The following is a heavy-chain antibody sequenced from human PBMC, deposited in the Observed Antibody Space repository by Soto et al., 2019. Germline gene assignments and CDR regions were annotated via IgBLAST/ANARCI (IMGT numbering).Heavy chain of an antibody. J-gene: IGHJ4*02. V-gene: IGHV4-59*01. CDR1: GGSISGYY. CDR2: IYYSGST. Sequence: PSETLSLTCTVSGGSISGYYWSWSRQPPGKGLEWIGYIYYSGSTNYNPSLKSRVTISVDTSKNQFSLKLSSVTAADTAVYYCATLSGDLYYFDYWGQGTLVTVSS. D-gene: IGHD3-3*02. CDR3: ATLSGDLYYFDY.